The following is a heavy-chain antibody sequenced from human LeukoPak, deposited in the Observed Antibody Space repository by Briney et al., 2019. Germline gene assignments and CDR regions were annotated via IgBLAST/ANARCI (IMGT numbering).Heavy chain of an antibody. CDR1: GGSISSYY. J-gene: IGHJ6*03. Sequence: SETLSLTCTVSGGSISSYYWSWIRQPPGKGLEWIGYIYTSGSTNYNPSLKSRVTISVDTSKNQFSLKLSSVTAADTAVYYCARHFSRCYCSSTSCPYYYYYYMDVWGKGTTVTVSS. CDR3: ARHFSRCYCSSTSCPYYYYYYMDV. D-gene: IGHD2-2*01. CDR2: IYTSGST. V-gene: IGHV4-4*09.